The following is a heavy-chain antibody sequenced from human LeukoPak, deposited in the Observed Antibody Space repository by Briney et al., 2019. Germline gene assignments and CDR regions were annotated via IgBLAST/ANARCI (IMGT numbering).Heavy chain of an antibody. J-gene: IGHJ4*02. CDR2: INPSGGST. CDR3: ARDESYDSSGSFFDY. V-gene: IGHV1-46*01. Sequence: ASVKVSCKASGYTFTSYYMHWVRQAPGQGLEWVGIINPSGGSTSYAQKFQGRVTMTRDTSTSTVYMELSSLRSEDTAVYYCARDESYDSSGSFFDYWGQGTLVTVSS. CDR1: GYTFTSYY. D-gene: IGHD3-22*01.